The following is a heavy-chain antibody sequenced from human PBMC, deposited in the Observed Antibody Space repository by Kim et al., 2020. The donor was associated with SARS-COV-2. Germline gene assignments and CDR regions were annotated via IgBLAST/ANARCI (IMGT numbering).Heavy chain of an antibody. CDR2: ISAYNGNT. CDR3: ARESRDYVWGSYRPHDY. V-gene: IGHV1-18*04. J-gene: IGHJ4*02. CDR1: GYTFTSYG. Sequence: ASVKVSCKASGYTFTSYGISWVRQAPGQGLEWMGWISAYNGNTNYAQKLQGRVTMTTDTSTSTAYMELRSLRSDDTAVYYCARESRDYVWGSYRPHDYWGQGTLVTVSS. D-gene: IGHD3-16*02.